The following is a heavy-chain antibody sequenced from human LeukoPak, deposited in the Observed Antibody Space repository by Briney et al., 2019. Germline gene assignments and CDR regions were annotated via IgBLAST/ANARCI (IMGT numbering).Heavy chain of an antibody. CDR3: ARDRAFGGVIGAFDI. D-gene: IGHD3-16*01. J-gene: IGHJ3*02. Sequence: GGSLRLSCAASGFTFSSYEMNWVRQAPGKGLEWVSYISSSGSTIYYADSVKGRFTISRDNAKNSLYLQMNSLRAEDTAVYYCARDRAFGGVIGAFDIWGQGTMVTVSS. V-gene: IGHV3-48*03. CDR2: ISSSGSTI. CDR1: GFTFSSYE.